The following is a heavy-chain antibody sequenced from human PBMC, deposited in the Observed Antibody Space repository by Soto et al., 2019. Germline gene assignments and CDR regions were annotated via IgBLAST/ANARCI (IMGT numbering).Heavy chain of an antibody. CDR1: GFTFTSYA. CDR2: ITASGGNT. J-gene: IGHJ4*02. V-gene: IGHV3-23*01. CDR3: VKNYIQLYF. D-gene: IGHD5-18*01. Sequence: PGGSLRLSCAASGFTFTSYAMTWVRQAPGKGLEWVSGITASGGNTYYADSVKGRFTISRDNSKNMLYLEMNSLRAEDTAVYYCVKNYIQLYFGGQGTLVTVYS.